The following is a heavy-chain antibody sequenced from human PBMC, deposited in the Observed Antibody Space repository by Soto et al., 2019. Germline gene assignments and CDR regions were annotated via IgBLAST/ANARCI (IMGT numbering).Heavy chain of an antibody. CDR1: GGTFSTYT. CDR3: TLGSWSAETFDI. CDR2: IIPMLDIT. V-gene: IGHV1-69*02. J-gene: IGHJ3*02. Sequence: QVQLVQSGAEVKKPGSSVKVSCQASGGTFSTYTVIWVRQAPGQGLEWMGRIIPMLDITNTAQSFQGRVTITADKSTSTAYLELSTLRSDDTAIYFCTLGSWSAETFDIWGRGTMVTVSS. D-gene: IGHD6-13*01.